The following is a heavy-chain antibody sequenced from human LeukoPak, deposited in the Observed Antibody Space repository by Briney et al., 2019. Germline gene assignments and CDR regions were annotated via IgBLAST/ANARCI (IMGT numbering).Heavy chain of an antibody. D-gene: IGHD3-22*01. CDR1: GGTFSSYA. CDR2: IIPILGIA. CDR3: ARGYYYDSSGYYDY. Sequence: ASVKVSCKASGGTFSSYAISWVRQAPGQGLEWMGRIIPILGIANYAQKFQGRVMITADKPTSTAYMELSSLRSEDTAVYYCARGYYYDSSGYYDYWGQGTLVTVSS. J-gene: IGHJ4*02. V-gene: IGHV1-69*04.